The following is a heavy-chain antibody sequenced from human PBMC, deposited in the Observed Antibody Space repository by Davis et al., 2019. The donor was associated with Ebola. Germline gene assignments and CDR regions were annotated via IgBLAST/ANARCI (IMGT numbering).Heavy chain of an antibody. CDR1: GGSVSSGSYY. Sequence: SETLSLTCTVSGGSVSSGSYYWSWIRQPPGKGLEWIGYIYYSGSTNYNPSLKSRVTISVDTSKNQFSLKLSSVTAADTAVYYCARGAYSYGPPDYWGQGTLVTVSS. D-gene: IGHD5-18*01. J-gene: IGHJ4*02. CDR2: IYYSGST. V-gene: IGHV4-61*01. CDR3: ARGAYSYGPPDY.